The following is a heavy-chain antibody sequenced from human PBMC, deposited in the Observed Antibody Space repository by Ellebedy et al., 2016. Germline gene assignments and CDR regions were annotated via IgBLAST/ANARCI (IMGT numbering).Heavy chain of an antibody. V-gene: IGHV4-39*01. CDR3: VRSSSWFDAFDI. J-gene: IGHJ3*02. Sequence: SETLSLXXTVSGGSISSSSYYWGWIRQPPGKGLEWIGEINHSGSTNYNPSLKSRVTISVDTSKNQFSLKLSSVTAADTAVYYCVRSSSWFDAFDIWGQGTMVTVSS. CDR2: INHSGST. CDR1: GGSISSSSYY. D-gene: IGHD6-13*01.